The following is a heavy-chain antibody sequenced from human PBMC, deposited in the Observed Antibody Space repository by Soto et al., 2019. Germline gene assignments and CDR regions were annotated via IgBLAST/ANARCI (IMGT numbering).Heavy chain of an antibody. CDR1: GGAFNSNY. D-gene: IGHD6-19*01. J-gene: IGHJ4*02. CDR3: LSARFDY. V-gene: IGHV4-34*01. CDR2: INHSGNT. Sequence: SETLSPTCVVYGGAFNSNYWTWVRQPPGKGLEWIGEINHSGNTNYNASFKSRVTISVDTSKNQFSLNLSSVTAADTAVYYCLSARFDYWGQGTLVTVSS.